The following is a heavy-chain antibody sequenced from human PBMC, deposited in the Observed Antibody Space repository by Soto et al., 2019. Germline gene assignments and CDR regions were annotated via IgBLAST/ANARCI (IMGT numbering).Heavy chain of an antibody. CDR1: GYTFITYA. J-gene: IGHJ4*02. D-gene: IGHD1-7*01. CDR2: INPGNGNT. V-gene: IGHV1-3*05. Sequence: QVQFVQSGAEERKPGASVKLSCKASGYTFITYAMHWVRQAPGQRLEWMGWINPGNGNTRYSQNFQGRVTITRDTSANTAYMALSSLTSEDTAVYYCARSTKLLDFDYWGQGTLVTVSS. CDR3: ARSTKLLDFDY.